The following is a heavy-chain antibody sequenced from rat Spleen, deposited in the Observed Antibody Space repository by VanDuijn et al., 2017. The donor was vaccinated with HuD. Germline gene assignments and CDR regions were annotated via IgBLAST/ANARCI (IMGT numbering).Heavy chain of an antibody. Sequence: EVQLVESGGGLVQPGGSLKFSCAASGFTFSDYAMAWVRQAPKKGLEWVATILYDTTITFYRDSVKGRFTISRDNAKSTLYLQMDSLRSEDTATYYCARHPQLGTYWYFDFWGPGTMVTVSS. CDR3: ARHPQLGTYWYFDF. V-gene: IGHV5-17*01. CDR1: GFTFSDYA. D-gene: IGHD3-4*01. J-gene: IGHJ1*01. CDR2: ILYDTTIT.